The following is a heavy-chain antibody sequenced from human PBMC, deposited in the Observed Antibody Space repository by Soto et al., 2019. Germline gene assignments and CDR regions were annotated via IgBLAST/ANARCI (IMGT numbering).Heavy chain of an antibody. J-gene: IGHJ6*02. CDR3: AKVRVPTPFYQYYGLDV. CDR2: ISKDGSEK. Sequence: QVQLVESGGGVVQPGTSLKLSCAVSRVTFSDFGMHWVRQAPGKGLEWVGMISKDGSEKHYGHSVTGRFTISRNNSNNMLFLQMSSLRPNDTAVYYCAKVRVPTPFYQYYGLDVWGQGTTVTV. V-gene: IGHV3-30*18. D-gene: IGHD2-15*01. CDR1: RVTFSDFG.